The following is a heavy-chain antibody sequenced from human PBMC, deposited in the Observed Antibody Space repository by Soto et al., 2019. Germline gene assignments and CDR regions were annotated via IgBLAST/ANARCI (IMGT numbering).Heavy chain of an antibody. V-gene: IGHV3-23*01. CDR3: AKDAADGYYYFDY. CDR1: GFTFKNYA. J-gene: IGHJ4*02. Sequence: GGSLRLSCAASGFTFKNYAMTWVRQAPGKGLEWVSLIYGSGGSTYYADSVKGRFTISRDNSKNTLYLQMNSLRVEDTAVYYCAKDAADGYYYFDYWGQGTLVTVSS. CDR2: IYGSGGST. D-gene: IGHD6-13*01.